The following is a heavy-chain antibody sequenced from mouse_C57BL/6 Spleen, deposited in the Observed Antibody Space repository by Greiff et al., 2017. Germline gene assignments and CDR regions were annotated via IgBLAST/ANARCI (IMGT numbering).Heavy chain of an antibody. Sequence: QVQLQQSGPELVKPGASVKISCKASGYAFSSSWMNWVKQRPGKGLEWIGRIYPGDGDTNYNGKFKGKATLTADKSSSTAYMQLSSLTSEDSAVYCCARAKDYYGNYYAMDYWGQGTSVTVSS. CDR1: GYAFSSSW. D-gene: IGHD2-1*01. V-gene: IGHV1-82*01. CDR2: IYPGDGDT. CDR3: ARAKDYYGNYYAMDY. J-gene: IGHJ4*01.